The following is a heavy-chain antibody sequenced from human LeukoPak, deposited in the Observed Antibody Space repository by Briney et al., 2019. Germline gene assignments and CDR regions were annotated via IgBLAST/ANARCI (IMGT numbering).Heavy chain of an antibody. D-gene: IGHD1-1*01. Sequence: SETLSLTCDVSGSSITSDYSWGWIRQPPGKGLEWIATIYYSWGMYFNPSLKSRVTISLDASKNQYSLKMTSLTAADTAIYYCARNVTAGFFDYWGQGILVTVSS. CDR2: IYYSWGM. J-gene: IGHJ4*02. CDR1: GSSITSDYS. CDR3: ARNVTAGFFDY. V-gene: IGHV4-38-2*01.